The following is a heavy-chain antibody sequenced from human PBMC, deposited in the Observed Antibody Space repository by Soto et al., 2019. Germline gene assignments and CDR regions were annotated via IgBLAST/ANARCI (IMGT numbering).Heavy chain of an antibody. Sequence: ASVKVSCKASGYTFTGYYMHWVRQAPGQGLEWMGWINPNSGGTNYAQKFQGWVTMTRDTSISTAYMELSRLRSDDTAVYYCARDFVNCSGGSCYPIHAFDIWGQGTTVTVSS. V-gene: IGHV1-2*04. D-gene: IGHD2-15*01. CDR3: ARDFVNCSGGSCYPIHAFDI. CDR1: GYTFTGYY. CDR2: INPNSGGT. J-gene: IGHJ3*02.